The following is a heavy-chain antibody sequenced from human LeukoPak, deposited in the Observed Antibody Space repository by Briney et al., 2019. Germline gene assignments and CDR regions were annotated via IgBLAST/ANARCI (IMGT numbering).Heavy chain of an antibody. CDR2: IYYSGST. D-gene: IGHD2-15*01. CDR1: GGSISSSSYY. Sequence: PSETLSLTCTVSGGSISSSSYYWGWIRQPPGKGLEWIGSIYYSGSTYYNPSLKGRVTISVDTSKNQFSLKLSSVTAADTAVYYCARGKVVVVVAAAASLNWFDPWGQGTLVTVSS. V-gene: IGHV4-39*01. CDR3: ARGKVVVVVAAAASLNWFDP. J-gene: IGHJ5*02.